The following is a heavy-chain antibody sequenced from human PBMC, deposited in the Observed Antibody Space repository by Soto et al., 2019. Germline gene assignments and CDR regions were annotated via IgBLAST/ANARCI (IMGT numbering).Heavy chain of an antibody. V-gene: IGHV1-69*12. CDR3: AGGGDSYGPNGYYYYGMDV. D-gene: IGHD5-18*01. CDR2: IIPIFGTA. Sequence: QVQLVQSGAEVKKPGSSVKVSCKASGGTFSSYAISWVRQAPGQGLEWMGGIIPIFGTANYAQKFQGRVTINADESTSTAYMELSSLRSEDTAVYYCAGGGDSYGPNGYYYYGMDVWGQGTTVTVSS. CDR1: GGTFSSYA. J-gene: IGHJ6*02.